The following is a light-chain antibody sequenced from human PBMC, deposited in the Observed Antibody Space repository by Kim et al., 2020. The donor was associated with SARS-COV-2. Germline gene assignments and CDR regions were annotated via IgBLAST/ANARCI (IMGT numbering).Light chain of an antibody. CDR3: NSRDSSGNHFV. Sequence: ALGQTVRITCQGDSLRSYYASWYQQKPGQAPVLVIYGKNNRPSGIPDRFSGSSSGNTASLTITGAQAEDEADYYCNSRDSSGNHFVFGAGTQVTVL. J-gene: IGLJ1*01. CDR2: GKN. CDR1: SLRSYY. V-gene: IGLV3-19*01.